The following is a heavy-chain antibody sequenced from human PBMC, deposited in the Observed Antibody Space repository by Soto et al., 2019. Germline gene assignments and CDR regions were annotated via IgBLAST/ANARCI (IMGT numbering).Heavy chain of an antibody. V-gene: IGHV4-59*02. CDR1: GTSVRGYY. J-gene: IGHJ5*01. CDR3: AREVPSFVSNHFDS. Sequence: SETLSLTCTVSGTSVRGYYWTWIRQPPGEGLEWIGYIYYTGTTKYNPSLKSRVTISVDTSKNQFSLRLSSVTAADTVVYYCAREVPSFVSNHFDSRAQGALVPVSS. CDR2: IYYTGTT. D-gene: IGHD3-3*01.